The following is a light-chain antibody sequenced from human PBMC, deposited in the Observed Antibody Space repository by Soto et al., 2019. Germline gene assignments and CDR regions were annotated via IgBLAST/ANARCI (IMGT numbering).Light chain of an antibody. CDR3: QSYDSSLSGSV. Sequence: QSALTQPASVSGSPGQSITISCTGTSSDVGGYNYVSWYQQHPGKAPKLMIYEVSNRPSGVSNRFSGSKSGNTASLPISGLQAEDEADYYCQSYDSSLSGSVFGGGTKLTVL. J-gene: IGLJ3*02. CDR1: SSDVGGYNY. CDR2: EVS. V-gene: IGLV2-14*01.